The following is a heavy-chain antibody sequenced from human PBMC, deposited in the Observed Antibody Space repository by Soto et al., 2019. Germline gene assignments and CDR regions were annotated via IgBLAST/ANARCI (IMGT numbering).Heavy chain of an antibody. CDR2: IYSGGAT. J-gene: IGHJ4*02. V-gene: IGHV3-66*01. Sequence: PGGSLRLSCAASGFTFNNYGMHWVRQAPGKGLEWVSVIYSGGATYYADSVKGRFTISRDNSKNTLYLQINSLRAEDTAVYYCAKGWASRGWYFDYWGQGTLVTVSS. D-gene: IGHD6-19*01. CDR1: GFTFNNYG. CDR3: AKGWASRGWYFDY.